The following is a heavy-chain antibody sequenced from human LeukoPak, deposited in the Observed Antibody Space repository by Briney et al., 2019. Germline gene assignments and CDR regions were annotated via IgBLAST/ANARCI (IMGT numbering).Heavy chain of an antibody. J-gene: IGHJ4*02. Sequence: GGSLRLSCAASGFIVSSNYMGWVRQAPGKGLEWVSVISSGDNTYYADSVKGRFTISRDNSKNTLYLQMNSLRAEDTAVYYCARGWTVSTADYWGQGTLVTVSS. CDR3: ARGWTVSTADY. CDR1: GFIVSSNY. D-gene: IGHD4-17*01. V-gene: IGHV3-53*01. CDR2: ISSGDNT.